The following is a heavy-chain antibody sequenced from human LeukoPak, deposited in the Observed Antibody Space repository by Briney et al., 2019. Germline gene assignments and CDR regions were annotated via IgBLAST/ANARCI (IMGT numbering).Heavy chain of an antibody. CDR2: INPNSGGT. Sequence: ASVKVSCKASGYTFTGYYMHWVRQAPGQGLEWMGWINPNSGGTNYAQKFQGRVTMTRDTSISTAYMELSRLRSDDTAVYYCARDHGPYYYYGMDVWGRGTTVTVSS. J-gene: IGHJ6*02. D-gene: IGHD4-17*01. CDR3: ARDHGPYYYYGMDV. CDR1: GYTFTGYY. V-gene: IGHV1-2*02.